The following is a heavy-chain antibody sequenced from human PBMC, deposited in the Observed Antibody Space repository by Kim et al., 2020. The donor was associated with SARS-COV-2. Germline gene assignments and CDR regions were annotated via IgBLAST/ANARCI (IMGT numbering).Heavy chain of an antibody. CDR2: ISTSSYTI. J-gene: IGHJ6*02. Sequence: GGSLRLSCAASGFTFSSYSMNWVRQAPGKGLEWVSYISTSSYTIYYADSVKGRFTISRDNAKNSLYLQMNSLRDEDTAVYYCAREVMATVTSGGLDVWGQGTTVTVSS. D-gene: IGHD4-17*01. CDR1: GFTFSSYS. V-gene: IGHV3-48*02. CDR3: AREVMATVTSGGLDV.